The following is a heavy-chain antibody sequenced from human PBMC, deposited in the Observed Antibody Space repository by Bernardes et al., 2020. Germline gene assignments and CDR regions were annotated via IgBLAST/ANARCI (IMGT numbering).Heavy chain of an antibody. CDR2: IYHGGSA. Sequence: SETLSLTCAVSGASISDSTWWTWVRQPPGKGLEWIGQIYHGGSADYNPSLKRRVTISLDKSKSQFSLTLRSVTAADTAMYYCVRASRSWLAPWGQGTLVTVSS. CDR3: VRASRSWLAP. V-gene: IGHV4-4*02. J-gene: IGHJ5*02. CDR1: GASISDSTW.